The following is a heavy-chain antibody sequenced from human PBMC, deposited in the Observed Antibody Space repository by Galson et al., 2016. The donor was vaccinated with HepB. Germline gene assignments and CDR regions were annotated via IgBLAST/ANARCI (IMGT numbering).Heavy chain of an antibody. D-gene: IGHD4/OR15-4a*01. V-gene: IGHV1-46*01. CDR3: AREKGGSTMASHWFQP. CDR1: GYTFTSYY. Sequence: SVKVSCKASGYTFTSYYMHWVRQAPGQGLEWVGLIAPQTGFSTSAKKFQDRLTMTRDTSTSTFYMELTSLRSEDTAVYYCAREKGGSTMASHWFQPWGQGTLVTVSS. CDR2: IAPQTGFS. J-gene: IGHJ5*02.